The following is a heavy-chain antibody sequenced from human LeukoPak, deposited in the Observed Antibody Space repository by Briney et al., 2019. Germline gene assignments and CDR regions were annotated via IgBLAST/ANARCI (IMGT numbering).Heavy chain of an antibody. CDR2: INPNSGGT. V-gene: IGHV1-2*06. CDR3: AREYPGIAAAVDY. J-gene: IGHJ4*02. Sequence: GASVKVSCKASGYTFTGYYMHWVRQAPGQGREWMGRINPNSGGTNYAQKFQGRATMTRDTSISTAYMELSRLRSDDTAVYYCAREYPGIAAAVDYWGQGTMVTVSS. CDR1: GYTFTGYY. D-gene: IGHD6-13*01.